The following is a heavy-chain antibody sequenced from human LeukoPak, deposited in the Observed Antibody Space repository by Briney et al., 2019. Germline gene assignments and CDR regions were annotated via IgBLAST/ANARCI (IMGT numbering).Heavy chain of an antibody. CDR3: ARSSMVRGVIIAGYAADI. J-gene: IGHJ3*02. CDR2: IIPIFGTA. D-gene: IGHD3-10*01. V-gene: IGHV1-69*13. Sequence: SVKVSCKASGGTFSSYAISWVRQAPGQGLEWMGGIIPIFGTANYAQKFQGRVTITADESTSTAYMELSSLRSEDTAVYYCARSSMVRGVIIAGYAADICGQRTMVTVSS. CDR1: GGTFSSYA.